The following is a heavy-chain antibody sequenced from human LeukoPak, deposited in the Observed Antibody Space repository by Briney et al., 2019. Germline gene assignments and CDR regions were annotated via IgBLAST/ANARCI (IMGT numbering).Heavy chain of an antibody. D-gene: IGHD1-26*01. CDR1: GFTFDDYA. J-gene: IGHJ4*02. V-gene: IGHV3-9*01. CDR3: AKAQYPYSGSYSNPDY. Sequence: GRSLRLSCAASGFTFDDYAMPWVRQAPGKGLEWVSGISWNSGSIGYADSVKGRFTISRDNAKNSLYLQMNSLRAEDTALYYCAKAQYPYSGSYSNPDYWGQGTLVTVSS. CDR2: ISWNSGSI.